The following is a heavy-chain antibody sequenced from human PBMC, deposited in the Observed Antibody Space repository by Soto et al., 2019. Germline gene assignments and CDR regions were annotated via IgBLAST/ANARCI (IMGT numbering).Heavy chain of an antibody. CDR3: ARTPYCSSTSCHYYMDV. D-gene: IGHD2-2*01. CDR2: INSDGSST. J-gene: IGHJ6*03. Sequence: EVQLVESGGGLVQPGGSLRLSCAASGFTFSSYWMHWVRQAPGKGPVWVSRINSDGSSTSYADSVKGRFTISRDNAKNTLYLQMNSLRAEDTAVYYCARTPYCSSTSCHYYMDVWGKGTTVTVSS. CDR1: GFTFSSYW. V-gene: IGHV3-74*01.